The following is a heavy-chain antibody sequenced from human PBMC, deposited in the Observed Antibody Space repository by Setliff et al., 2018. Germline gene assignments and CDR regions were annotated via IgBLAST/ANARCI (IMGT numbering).Heavy chain of an antibody. J-gene: IGHJ6*03. CDR1: GFTFSSYN. V-gene: IGHV3-48*01. CDR3: ARSLPPGGSSGSRHYYYYYMDV. CDR2: ISSSSSTI. D-gene: IGHD2-15*01. Sequence: GGSLRLSYAASGFTFSSYNMNWVRQAPGKGLEWVSYISSSSSTIYYADSVKGRFTISRDNAKNSLYLQMNSLRAEDTAVYYCARSLPPGGSSGSRHYYYYYMDVWGRGTTVTVSS.